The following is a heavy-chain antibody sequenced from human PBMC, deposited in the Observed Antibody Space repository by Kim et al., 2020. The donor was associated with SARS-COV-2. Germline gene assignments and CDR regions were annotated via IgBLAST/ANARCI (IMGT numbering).Heavy chain of an antibody. J-gene: IGHJ6*02. CDR1: GFTFSGSA. V-gene: IGHV3-73*01. Sequence: GGSLRLSCAASGFTFSGSAMHWVRQASGKGLEWVGRIRSKANSYATAYAASVKGRFTISRDDSKNTAYLQMNSLKTEDTAVYYCTRLGDYYYYGMDVWGQGTTVTVSS. D-gene: IGHD3-16*01. CDR3: TRLGDYYYYGMDV. CDR2: IRSKANSYAT.